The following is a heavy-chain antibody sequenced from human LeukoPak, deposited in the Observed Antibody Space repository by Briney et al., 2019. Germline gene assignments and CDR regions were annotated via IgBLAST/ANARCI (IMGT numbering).Heavy chain of an antibody. CDR2: ISGSGGST. J-gene: IGHJ5*02. CDR1: GSTFSSYA. Sequence: GGSLRLSCAASGSTFSSYAMSWVRQAPGKGLEWVSAISGSGGSTYYADSVKGRFTISRDNSKNTLYLQMNSLRAEDTAVYYCAAEGIVVPAAISRFDPWGQGTLVTVSS. D-gene: IGHD2-2*01. V-gene: IGHV3-23*01. CDR3: AAEGIVVPAAISRFDP.